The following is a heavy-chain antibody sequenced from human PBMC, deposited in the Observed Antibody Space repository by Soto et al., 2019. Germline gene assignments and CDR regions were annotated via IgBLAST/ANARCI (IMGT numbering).Heavy chain of an antibody. V-gene: IGHV4-31*03. CDR1: GGSISSGGYY. D-gene: IGHD3-3*01. J-gene: IGHJ5*02. CDR2: IYYSGST. Sequence: QVQLQESGPGLVKPSQTLSLTCTVSGGSISSGGYYWSWIRQHPGKGLEWIGYIYYSGSTYYNPSLKSRVTISVDTSKNQFSLKLSSVTAADTAVYYCARGDTIFGVVIQRRVDNWFDPWGQGTLVTVSS. CDR3: ARGDTIFGVVIQRRVDNWFDP.